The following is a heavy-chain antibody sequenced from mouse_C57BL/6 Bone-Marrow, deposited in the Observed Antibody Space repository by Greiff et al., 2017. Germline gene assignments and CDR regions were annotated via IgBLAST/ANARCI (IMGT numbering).Heavy chain of an antibody. CDR2: ISSGSSTI. CDR1: GFTFSDYG. Sequence: EVKVEESGGGLVKPGGSLKLSCAASGFTFSDYGMHWVRQAPEKGLEWVAYISSGSSTIYYADTVKGRFTISRDNAKNTLFLQMTSLRSEDTAIYYCARDGGNFDYWGQGTTLTVSS. J-gene: IGHJ2*01. D-gene: IGHD1-1*01. CDR3: ARDGGNFDY. V-gene: IGHV5-17*01.